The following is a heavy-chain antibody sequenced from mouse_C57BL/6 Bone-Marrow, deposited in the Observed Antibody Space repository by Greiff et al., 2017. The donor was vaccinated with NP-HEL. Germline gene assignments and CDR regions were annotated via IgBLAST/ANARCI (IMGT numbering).Heavy chain of an antibody. J-gene: IGHJ2*01. CDR3: ARGPENYYGSSQYYFDY. CDR2: ISDGGSYT. D-gene: IGHD1-1*01. V-gene: IGHV5-4*03. CDR1: GFTFSSYA. Sequence: EVMLVESGGGLVKPGGSLKLSCAASGFTFSSYAMSWVRQTPEKRLEWVATISDGGSYTYYPDNVKGRFTISRDNAKNNLYLQMSHLKSEDTAMYYCARGPENYYGSSQYYFDYWGQGTTLTVSS.